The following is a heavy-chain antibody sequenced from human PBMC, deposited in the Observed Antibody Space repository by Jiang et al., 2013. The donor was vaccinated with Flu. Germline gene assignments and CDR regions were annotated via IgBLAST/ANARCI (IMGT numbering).Heavy chain of an antibody. Sequence: PGKGLEWVAVISYDGSNKYYADSVKGRFTISRDNSKNTLYLQMNSLRAEDTAVYYCARDLVNTMVRGVIALGYWGQGTLVTVSS. D-gene: IGHD3-10*01. J-gene: IGHJ4*02. V-gene: IGHV3-30-3*01. CDR2: ISYDGSNK. CDR3: ARDLVNTMVRGVIALGY.